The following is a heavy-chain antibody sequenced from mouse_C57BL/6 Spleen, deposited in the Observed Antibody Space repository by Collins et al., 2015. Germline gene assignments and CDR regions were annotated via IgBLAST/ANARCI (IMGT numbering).Heavy chain of an antibody. CDR3: ARWTMVTTKGDCYAMDY. Sequence: QVQLQQPGAELVKPGASVKMSCKASGYTFTSYWITWVKQRPGQGLEWIGDIYPGSGSTNYNEKFKSKATLTVDTSSSTAYMQLSSLTSEDSAVYYCARWTMVTTKGDCYAMDYWGQGTSVTVSS. D-gene: IGHD2-2*01. CDR1: GYTFTSYW. V-gene: IGHV1-55*01. J-gene: IGHJ4*01. CDR2: IYPGSGST.